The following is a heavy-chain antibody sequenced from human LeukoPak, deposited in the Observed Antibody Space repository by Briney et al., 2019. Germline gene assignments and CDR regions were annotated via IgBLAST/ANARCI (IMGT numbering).Heavy chain of an antibody. J-gene: IGHJ4*02. CDR3: ARVRFAEGYFDY. V-gene: IGHV4-38-2*02. Sequence: SETLSLACTVSGYSISSGYYWGWIRQPPGKGLEWIGNIYHSGSTYYNSSLKSRVTISVDMSKHQFSLKLRSVTAADTAVYYCARVRFAEGYFDYWGQGTLVTVSS. CDR1: GYSISSGYY. CDR2: IYHSGST. D-gene: IGHD3-10*01.